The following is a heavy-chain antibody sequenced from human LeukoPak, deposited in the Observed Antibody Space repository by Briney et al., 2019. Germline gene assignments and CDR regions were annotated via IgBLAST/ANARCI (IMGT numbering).Heavy chain of an antibody. V-gene: IGHV4-39*01. Sequence: SETLSLTCTVSGASISSSSYYWGWIRRPPGKGLEWIGSIYYSGSIYYNPSLKSRVTVSVDTSKNQFSLRLSSVTAADTAVYYCVRGSTLRHYQYWGQGTLVTVSS. D-gene: IGHD3-16*01. J-gene: IGHJ4*02. CDR2: IYYSGSI. CDR1: GASISSSSYY. CDR3: VRGSTLRHYQY.